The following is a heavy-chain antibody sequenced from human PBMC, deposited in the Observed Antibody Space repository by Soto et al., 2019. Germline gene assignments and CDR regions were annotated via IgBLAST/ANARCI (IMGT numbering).Heavy chain of an antibody. CDR2: IYYSGST. CDR3: ASLPGIAVATIFDY. J-gene: IGHJ4*02. D-gene: IGHD6-19*01. Sequence: SETLSLTCTVSGGSISGYFWSWIRRPPGKGLEWIGYIYYSGSTNYNPSLKSRVTISVDTSKNQFSLKLSSVTAADTAVYYCASLPGIAVATIFDYWGQGTLVTVSS. V-gene: IGHV4-59*01. CDR1: GGSISGYF.